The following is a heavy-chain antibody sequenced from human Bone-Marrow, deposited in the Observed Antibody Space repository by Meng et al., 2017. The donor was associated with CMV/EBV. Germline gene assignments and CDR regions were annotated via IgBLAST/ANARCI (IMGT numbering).Heavy chain of an antibody. V-gene: IGHV1-18*01. CDR3: AIRTGGCSSTRGDYYYGMEF. CDR1: GYTFTSYG. Sequence: ASVKVSCKASGYTFTSYGISWVRQAPGQGLEWMGWISAYNGNTNYAQKLQGRVTMTTDTSTSTAYMELRSLRSDDTAVYYCAIRTGGCSSTRGDYYYGMEFWGQGTTVTVSS. D-gene: IGHD2-2*01. J-gene: IGHJ6*02. CDR2: ISAYNGNT.